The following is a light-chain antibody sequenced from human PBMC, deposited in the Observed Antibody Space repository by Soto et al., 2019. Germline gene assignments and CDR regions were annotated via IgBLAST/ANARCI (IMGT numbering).Light chain of an antibody. V-gene: IGKV1-5*01. CDR2: DAS. CDR3: QEYSNFWT. J-gene: IGKJ1*01. Sequence: DIQMTQSPSTLSASVGDRVTITCRASQGVSSWLAWYQQKPGKAPKVLIYDASTLESGVPSRFSGSGSGTEFTLTISCLQPDDFATYYCQEYSNFWTFSQGTKVEMK. CDR1: QGVSSW.